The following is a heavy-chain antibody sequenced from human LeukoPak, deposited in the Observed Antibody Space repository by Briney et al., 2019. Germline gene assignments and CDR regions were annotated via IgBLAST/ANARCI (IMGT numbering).Heavy chain of an antibody. J-gene: IGHJ6*03. CDR2: VYTSGST. Sequence: SETLSLTCTVSGYFIRSGFYWGWIRQPPGKGLEWIGHVYTSGSTNYNPSLKSRVTISVDTSKNQFSLMLRSVTAADTAVYYCARGDGSSWYFYYYYYMDVWGKGTTVTVSS. CDR3: ARGDGSSWYFYYYYYMDV. D-gene: IGHD6-13*01. CDR1: GYFIRSGFY. V-gene: IGHV4-38-2*02.